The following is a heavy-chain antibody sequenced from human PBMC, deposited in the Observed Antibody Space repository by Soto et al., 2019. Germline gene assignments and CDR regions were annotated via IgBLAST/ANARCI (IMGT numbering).Heavy chain of an antibody. CDR2: IKSKTDGGTT. CDR1: GFTFSNAW. V-gene: IGHV3-15*01. D-gene: IGHD6-19*01. Sequence: GGSLRLSCAASGFTFSNAWMSWVRQAPGKGLEWVGRIKSKTDGGTTDYAAPVKGRFTISRDDSKNTLYLQMNSLKTEDTAVYYCTRVSVAVAWGHFDYWGQGTLVTVSS. CDR3: TRVSVAVAWGHFDY. J-gene: IGHJ4*02.